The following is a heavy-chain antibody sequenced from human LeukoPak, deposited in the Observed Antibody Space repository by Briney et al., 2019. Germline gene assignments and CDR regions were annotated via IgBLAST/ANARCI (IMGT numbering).Heavy chain of an antibody. V-gene: IGHV4-4*07. Sequence: PSETLSLTCTVCGVSISRPQWTWIRHPAGRAGEGSGRFSTRRIATYTTSLKSRVTMSVDKSKNQFSLKVTSVTAADTAIYYCARDYGVWFGEHYYYNGMDVWGQGISVTVSS. CDR3: ARDYGVWFGEHYYYNGMDV. D-gene: IGHD3-10*01. CDR1: GVSISRPQ. CDR2: FSTRRIA. J-gene: IGHJ6*02.